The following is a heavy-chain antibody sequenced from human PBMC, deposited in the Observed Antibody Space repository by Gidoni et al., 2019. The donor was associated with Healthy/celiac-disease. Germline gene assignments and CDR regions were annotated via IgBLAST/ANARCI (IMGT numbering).Heavy chain of an antibody. V-gene: IGHV3-23*04. CDR2: ISGSGGST. Sequence: EVQLVESGGGLVQPGGSLRLSCAASGVTFSSDATSWVRQAPGKGLEWVSAISGSGGSTYYEDSVKGRFTISRDNSKNTLYLQMNSLRAEDTAVDYCAKDIYPSSSWQYYFDYWGQGTLVTVSS. CDR3: AKDIYPSSSWQYYFDY. CDR1: GVTFSSDA. J-gene: IGHJ4*02. D-gene: IGHD6-13*01.